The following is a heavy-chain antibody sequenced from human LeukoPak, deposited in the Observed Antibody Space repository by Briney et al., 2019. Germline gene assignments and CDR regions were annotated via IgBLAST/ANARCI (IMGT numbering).Heavy chain of an antibody. V-gene: IGHV4-39*07. CDR2: IYYGGST. D-gene: IGHD6-19*01. Sequence: PSETLSLTCTVSGGSISSSSYYWGWIRQPPGKGLEWIGSIYYGGSTYYNPSLKSRVTISVDTSKNQFSLKLSSVTAADTAVYYCARDVGSSGWSPSYYFDYWGQGALVTVSS. CDR1: GGSISSSSYY. J-gene: IGHJ4*02. CDR3: ARDVGSSGWSPSYYFDY.